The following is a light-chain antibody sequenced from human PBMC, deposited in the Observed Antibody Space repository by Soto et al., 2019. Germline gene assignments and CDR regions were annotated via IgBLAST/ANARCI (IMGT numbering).Light chain of an antibody. J-gene: IGLJ3*02. CDR3: CSYAGDSTWV. CDR1: SSDVGSYNH. CDR2: EVS. V-gene: IGLV2-23*02. Sequence: QSALTQPASVSGPPGQSITISCTGTSSDVGSYNHVSWYQQHPGKAPKFMIYEVSQRPSGVSNRFSGSKSGNTASLTISGLQADDEANYYCCSYAGDSTWVFGGGTKLTVL.